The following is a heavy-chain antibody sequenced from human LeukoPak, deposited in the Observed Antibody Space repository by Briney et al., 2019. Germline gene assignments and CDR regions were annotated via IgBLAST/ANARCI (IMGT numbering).Heavy chain of an antibody. CDR2: ISSSSTI. V-gene: IGHV3-48*01. J-gene: IGHJ4*02. CDR1: GFTFSSYS. Sequence: GGSLRLSCAASGFTFSSYSMNWVRQAPGKGLEWVSYISSSSTIYYADSVKGRFTISRDNAKNSLYLQMNSLRAEDTAVYYCARDRGDYFDYWGQGTLVTVSS. CDR3: ARDRGDYFDY.